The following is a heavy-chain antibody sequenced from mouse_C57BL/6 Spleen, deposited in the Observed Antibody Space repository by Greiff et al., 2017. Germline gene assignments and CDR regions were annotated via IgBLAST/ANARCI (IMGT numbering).Heavy chain of an antibody. Sequence: QVQLQQSGAELMKPGASVKLSCKATGYTFTGYWIEWVKQRPGNGLEWIGEIFPGSGSNNYNEKFTGKAIFTADTSSKTAYMQLSSLTTEDSAIYYCARGGYGSSTWFAYWGQGTLVTVSA. D-gene: IGHD1-1*01. V-gene: IGHV1-9*01. CDR2: IFPGSGSN. J-gene: IGHJ3*01. CDR1: GYTFTGYW. CDR3: ARGGYGSSTWFAY.